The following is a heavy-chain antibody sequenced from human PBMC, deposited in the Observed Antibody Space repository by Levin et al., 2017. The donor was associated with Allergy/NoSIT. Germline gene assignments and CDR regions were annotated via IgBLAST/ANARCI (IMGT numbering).Heavy chain of an antibody. V-gene: IGHV2-26*01. J-gene: IGHJ4*02. CDR3: ARTRIAVAGPNLCFDY. CDR2: IFSNDEK. CDR1: GFSLSNARMG. D-gene: IGHD6-19*01. Sequence: SGPTLVKPTETLTLTCTVSGFSLSNARMGVSWIRQPPGKALEWLAHIFSNDEKSYSTSLKSRLTISKDTSKSQVVLTMTNMDPVDTATYYCARTRIAVAGPNLCFDYWGQGTLVTVSS.